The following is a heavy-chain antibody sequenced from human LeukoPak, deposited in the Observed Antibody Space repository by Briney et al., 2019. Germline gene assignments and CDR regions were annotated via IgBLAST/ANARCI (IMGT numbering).Heavy chain of an antibody. CDR3: ARDLIQLWQNHAFDI. Sequence: GSVKVSCKASGYTFTSYGISRVRQAPGQGLEWMGWISAYNGNTNYAQKLQGRVTMTTDTSTSTAYMELRSLRSDDTAVYYCARDLIQLWQNHAFDIWGQGTMVTDSS. J-gene: IGHJ3*02. CDR1: GYTFTSYG. D-gene: IGHD5-18*01. CDR2: ISAYNGNT. V-gene: IGHV1-18*01.